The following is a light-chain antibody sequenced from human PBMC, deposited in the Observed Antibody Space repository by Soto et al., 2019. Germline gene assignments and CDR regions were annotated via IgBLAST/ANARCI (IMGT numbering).Light chain of an antibody. Sequence: QSVLPQPDSVSASPGQSVTLSCTGSSGDIGTYNYVSWYVQRPGRAPNLLIYEVSHRSSGVSDRFAGSKSANTASLTIFGLHPEDEGVYYCSFSTSAIVFGGGTKVTVL. CDR2: EVS. CDR1: SGDIGTYNY. CDR3: SFSTSAIV. V-gene: IGLV2-14*01. J-gene: IGLJ2*01.